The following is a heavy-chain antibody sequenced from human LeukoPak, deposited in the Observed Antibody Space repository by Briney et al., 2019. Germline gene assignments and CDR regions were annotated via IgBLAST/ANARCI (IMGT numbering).Heavy chain of an antibody. CDR1: GFTFSSYA. V-gene: IGHV3-23*01. Sequence: GGSLRLSCAASGFTFSSYAMSWVRQAPGKGLEWVSAVSGSGGSTYYGVSVRGRFTISRDHSKNTLYLKMNSLIAGHTAVYYCAKDRATVVTRGTFDYWGQATLDTVSS. CDR3: AKDRATVVTRGTFDY. D-gene: IGHD4-23*01. CDR2: VSGSGGST. J-gene: IGHJ4*02.